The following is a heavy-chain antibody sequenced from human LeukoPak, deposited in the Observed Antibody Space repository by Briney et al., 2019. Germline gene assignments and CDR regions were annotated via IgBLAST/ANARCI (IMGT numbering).Heavy chain of an antibody. CDR1: GGTFSNYA. Sequence: GASVKVSCKASGGTFSNYAISWVRQAPGQGLEWMGIINPSGGSTSYAQKFQGRVTMTRDMSTSTVYMELSSLRSEDTAVYYCAREVLSGVGYGSGSDRKGYYYMDVWGKGTTVTVSS. CDR3: AREVLSGVGYGSGSDRKGYYYMDV. J-gene: IGHJ6*03. CDR2: INPSGGST. V-gene: IGHV1-46*01. D-gene: IGHD3-10*01.